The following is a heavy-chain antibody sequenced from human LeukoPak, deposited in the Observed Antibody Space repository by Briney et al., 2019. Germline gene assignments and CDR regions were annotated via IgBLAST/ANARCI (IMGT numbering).Heavy chain of an antibody. V-gene: IGHV7-4-1*01. D-gene: IGHD2-2*01. CDR1: GYTFTSYA. Sequence: GASVKVSCKASGYTFTSYAMNWVRQAPGQGLEWMGWINTNTGNPTYAQGFTGRFVSSLDTSVSTAYLQICSLKAEDTAVYYCARDQEGYCSSTSCSLSYYFDYWGQGTLVTVSS. J-gene: IGHJ4*02. CDR2: INTNTGNP. CDR3: ARDQEGYCSSTSCSLSYYFDY.